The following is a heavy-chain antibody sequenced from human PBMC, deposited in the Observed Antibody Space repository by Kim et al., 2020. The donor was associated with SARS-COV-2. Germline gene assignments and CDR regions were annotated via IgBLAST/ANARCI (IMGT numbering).Heavy chain of an antibody. D-gene: IGHD3-10*01. Sequence: SETLSLTCTVSGGSVSSGAYYWSWIRQPPGKGLEWIAYIYYSGSTNYNPSLKSRVTISVDTSKNQFSLNLSSVTAADTAVYYCARVPSMVRGVTSFDYWGQGTLVTVSS. V-gene: IGHV4-61*08. J-gene: IGHJ4*02. CDR1: GGSVSSGAYY. CDR2: IYYSGST. CDR3: ARVPSMVRGVTSFDY.